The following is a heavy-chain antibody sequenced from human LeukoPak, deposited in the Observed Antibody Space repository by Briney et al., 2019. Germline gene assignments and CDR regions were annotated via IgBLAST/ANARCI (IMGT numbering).Heavy chain of an antibody. CDR2: INASNGNT. CDR3: ARDLSPIGPQHRDIVVVVAATQGGDY. D-gene: IGHD2-15*01. CDR1: GYTSTSYA. Sequence: ASVKVSCKASGYTSTSYAMHWVRQAPGQRLEWMGWINASNGNTKYSQEFQGRVTITRDTSASTAYMELSSLRSEDTAVYYCARDLSPIGPQHRDIVVVVAATQGGDYWGQGTLVTVSS. J-gene: IGHJ4*02. V-gene: IGHV1-3*03.